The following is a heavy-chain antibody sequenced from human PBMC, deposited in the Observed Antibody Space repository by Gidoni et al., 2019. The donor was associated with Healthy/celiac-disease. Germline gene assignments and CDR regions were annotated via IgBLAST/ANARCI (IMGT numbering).Heavy chain of an antibody. CDR1: GGSIRSGGYY. CDR2: IYDSGST. V-gene: IGHV4-31*03. D-gene: IGHD6-13*01. Sequence: QVQLQESGPGLVKPSQTLSLTCTVPGGSIRSGGYYWNWIRQHPGKGLEWIGYIYDSGSTNYNPSLKSRVTISVDTSKNQFSLNLTSMTAADTALYYCARSSSRGIPFDYWGQGTLVTVSS. J-gene: IGHJ4*02. CDR3: ARSSSRGIPFDY.